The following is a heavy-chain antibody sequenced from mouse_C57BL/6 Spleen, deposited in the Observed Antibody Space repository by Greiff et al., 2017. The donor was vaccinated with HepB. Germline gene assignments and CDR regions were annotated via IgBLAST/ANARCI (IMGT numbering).Heavy chain of an antibody. CDR3: ERGAIEYGYDGGFAY. V-gene: IGHV1-61*01. J-gene: IGHJ3*01. CDR2: IYPSDSET. D-gene: IGHD2-2*01. Sequence: QVQLQQPGAELVRPGSSVKLSCKASGYTFTSYWMDWVKQRPGQGLEWIGNIYPSDSETHYNQKFKDKATLTVDKSSSTAYMQLSSLTSEDSAVYYCERGAIEYGYDGGFAYWGQGTLVTVSA. CDR1: GYTFTSYW.